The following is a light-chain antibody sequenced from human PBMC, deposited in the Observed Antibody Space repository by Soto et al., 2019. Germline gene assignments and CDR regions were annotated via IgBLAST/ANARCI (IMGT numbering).Light chain of an antibody. Sequence: DIMMTQSPATLSVSTGERATLSCRASQSVTSNLAWYQQKPGQAPRLLIYDASNRATGIPARFSGSGSGTEFTLTISSLQSEDFAVYYCQQYNNWPRGTFGQGTKVDIK. CDR3: QQYNNWPRGT. CDR1: QSVTSN. J-gene: IGKJ1*01. CDR2: DAS. V-gene: IGKV3D-15*01.